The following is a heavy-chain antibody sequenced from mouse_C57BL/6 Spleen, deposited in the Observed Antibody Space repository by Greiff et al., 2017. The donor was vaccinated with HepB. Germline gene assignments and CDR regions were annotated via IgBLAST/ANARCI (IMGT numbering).Heavy chain of an antibody. J-gene: IGHJ4*01. CDR2: IYPRSGNT. CDR3: ARSHDYDEDYAMDY. Sequence: VQRVESGAELARPGASVKLSCKASGYTFTSYGISWVKQRTGQGLEWIGEIYPRSGNTYYNEKFKGKATLTADKSSSTAYMELRSLTSEDSAVYFCARSHDYDEDYAMDYWGQGTSVTVSS. V-gene: IGHV1-81*01. CDR1: GYTFTSYG. D-gene: IGHD2-4*01.